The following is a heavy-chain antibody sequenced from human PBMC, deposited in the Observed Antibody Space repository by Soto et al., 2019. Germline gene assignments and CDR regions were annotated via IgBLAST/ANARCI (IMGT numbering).Heavy chain of an antibody. J-gene: IGHJ4*02. CDR2: ISGNGYDT. Sequence: VQLLESGGGLVQPGGSLRLSCAASGFTFSSYAMSWVRQAPGKGLEWVSSISGNGYDTYDADSVKGRFTISRDYSKNTLFLQMNSLRVEDTAIYYCASTPWNYVENRYFDYWGQGTLVTVSS. CDR1: GFTFSSYA. CDR3: ASTPWNYVENRYFDY. V-gene: IGHV3-23*01. D-gene: IGHD1-7*01.